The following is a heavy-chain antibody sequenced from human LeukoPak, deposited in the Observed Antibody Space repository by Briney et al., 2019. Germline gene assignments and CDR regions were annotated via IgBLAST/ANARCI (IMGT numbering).Heavy chain of an antibody. CDR2: IKSKTDGGTT. CDR3: TTSYMITFGGVIVD. D-gene: IGHD3-16*02. V-gene: IGHV3-15*01. CDR1: GFTFSNAW. J-gene: IGHJ4*02. Sequence: PGGSLRLSCAASGFTFSNAWMSWVRQAPGKGLEWVGRIKSKTDGGTTDYAAPVKGRFTISRDDSKNTLYLQMNSLKTEDTAVYYCTTSYMITFGGVIVDWGQGTLVTVSS.